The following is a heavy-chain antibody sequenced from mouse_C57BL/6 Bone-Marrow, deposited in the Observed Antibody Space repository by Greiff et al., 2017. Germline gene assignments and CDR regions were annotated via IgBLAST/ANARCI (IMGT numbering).Heavy chain of an antibody. J-gene: IGHJ4*01. CDR1: GFSLTSYG. CDR3: ARPDLLITTVVEGGYYAMDY. CDR2: IWSGGRT. Sequence: QVQLQQSGPGLVQPSQSLSITCTVSGFSLTSYGVHWVRQSPGKGLEWLGVIWSGGRTDYNAAFISRLSISKDNSKSQVFFKMNSLQADDTAIYYCARPDLLITTVVEGGYYAMDYWGQGTSVTVSA. V-gene: IGHV2-2*01. D-gene: IGHD1-1*01.